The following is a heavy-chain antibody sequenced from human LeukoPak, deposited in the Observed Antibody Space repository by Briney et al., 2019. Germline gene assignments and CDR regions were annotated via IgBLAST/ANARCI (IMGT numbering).Heavy chain of an antibody. CDR2: IRSKAFGGAT. V-gene: IGHV3-49*03. CDR3: AGDKTTGGWYEFDY. CDR1: GFTFGEYA. D-gene: IGHD6-19*01. Sequence: GGSLRLSCTVSGFTFGEYAMSWFRQAPGKGLEWVGFIRSKAFGGATEYAASVKGRFTISRDDSKSIGHLQMNSLRAEDTAVYYCAGDKTTGGWYEFDYWGQGTLVTVSS. J-gene: IGHJ4*02.